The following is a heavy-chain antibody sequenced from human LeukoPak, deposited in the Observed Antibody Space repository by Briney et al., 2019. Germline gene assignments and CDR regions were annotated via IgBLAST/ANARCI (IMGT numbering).Heavy chain of an antibody. J-gene: IGHJ6*02. V-gene: IGHV3-7*03. CDR3: ARGHLGLGV. CDR1: GLTLSDWW. Sequence: PGRSLRLSCVASGLTLSDWWMTWVRQAPGRGLEWVASVKKDGRETYYVDSVKGRFTISRDNAKNSLYPQMNSLRVEDTAVYFCARGHLGLGVWGQGTTVTVSS. CDR2: VKKDGRET.